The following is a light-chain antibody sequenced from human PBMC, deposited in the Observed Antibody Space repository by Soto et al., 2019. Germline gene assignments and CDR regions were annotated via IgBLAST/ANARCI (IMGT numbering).Light chain of an antibody. CDR3: ISYTSSNTRVV. CDR2: DVS. Sequence: QSALTQPASVSGSPGQSITISCTGSNSDVGGYNYVSWYQQYPGKPPKLMIYDVSNRPSGVSHRFSGSKSGYTASLTISGLQAEDEAHYYCISYTSSNTRVVFGGGTKLTVL. J-gene: IGLJ2*01. V-gene: IGLV2-14*03. CDR1: NSDVGGYNY.